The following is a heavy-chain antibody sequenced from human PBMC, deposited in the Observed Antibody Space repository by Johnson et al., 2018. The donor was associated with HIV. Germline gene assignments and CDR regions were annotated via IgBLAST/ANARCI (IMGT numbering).Heavy chain of an antibody. CDR1: GFTFSSYA. CDR2: ISYDGSNK. CDR3: ERALAGAAAWDDAFDI. V-gene: IGHV3-30-3*01. D-gene: IGHD6-13*01. J-gene: IGHJ3*02. Sequence: VQLVESGGGVVQPGRSLRLSCAASGFTFSSYAMHWVRQAPGKGLEWVAVISYDGSNKYYADSVKGRFTISRDNSKNTLYLQMNSLGAEDTAVYYCERALAGAAAWDDAFDIWGQGTMVTVPS.